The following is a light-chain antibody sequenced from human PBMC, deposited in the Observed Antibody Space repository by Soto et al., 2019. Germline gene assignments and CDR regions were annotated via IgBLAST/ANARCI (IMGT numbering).Light chain of an antibody. Sequence: QSALTQPSSVSGSPGQSITISCTGTSSDVGGYNYVSWYQHYPGKAPNLIIYDVTDRPSGVSSRFSGSKSGNTASLTITGRHAEDDAEYGCSSYTRTTPPVVFGGGTQLTVL. CDR1: SSDVGGYNY. CDR2: DVT. J-gene: IGLJ2*01. CDR3: SSYTRTTPPVV. V-gene: IGLV2-14*03.